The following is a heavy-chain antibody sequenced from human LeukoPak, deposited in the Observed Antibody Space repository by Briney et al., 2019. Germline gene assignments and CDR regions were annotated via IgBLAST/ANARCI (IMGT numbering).Heavy chain of an antibody. Sequence: GGSLRLSCAASGFTFSSYAMSWVRQAPGKELEWVSAISGSGGSTYYADSVKGRFTISRDNSKNTLYLQMNSLRAEDTAVYYCAKDGTGYRSGWFDYWGQGTLVTVSS. J-gene: IGHJ5*01. CDR2: ISGSGGST. CDR3: AKDGTGYRSGWFDY. D-gene: IGHD6-19*01. V-gene: IGHV3-23*01. CDR1: GFTFSSYA.